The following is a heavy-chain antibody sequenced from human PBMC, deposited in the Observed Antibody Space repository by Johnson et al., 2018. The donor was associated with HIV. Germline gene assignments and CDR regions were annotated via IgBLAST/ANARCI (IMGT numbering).Heavy chain of an antibody. J-gene: IGHJ3*02. CDR2: IRSNSYSYAT. Sequence: VQLVESGGGVVQPGRSLRLSCAASGFTFSGSAMHWVRQASGKGLEWVGRIRSNSYSYATAYSSSVDGRFTISRDDSKNTAYLQMNSLRVEDAGVYYCAKDVGDGYNRWGAFAIWGQGTMVTVSS. CDR1: GFTFSGSA. D-gene: IGHD5-24*01. V-gene: IGHV3-73*01. CDR3: AKDVGDGYNRWGAFAI.